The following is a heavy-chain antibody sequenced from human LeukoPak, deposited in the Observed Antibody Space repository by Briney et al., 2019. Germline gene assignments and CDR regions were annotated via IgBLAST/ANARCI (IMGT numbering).Heavy chain of an antibody. J-gene: IGHJ4*02. CDR3: ERDSMVRGVIVPDY. Sequence: GGSLRLSCAASGFTFSSYSMNWVRQAPGKGLEWVSSISSSSSYIYYADSVKGRFTISRDNAKNSLYLQMNSLRAEDTAVYYCERDSMVRGVIVPDYWGQGTLVTVSS. D-gene: IGHD3-10*01. CDR2: ISSSSSYI. CDR1: GFTFSSYS. V-gene: IGHV3-21*01.